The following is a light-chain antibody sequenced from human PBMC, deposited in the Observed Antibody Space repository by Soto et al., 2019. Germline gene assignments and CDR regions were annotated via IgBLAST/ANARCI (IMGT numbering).Light chain of an antibody. CDR3: QQYNYFQYT. CDR2: KAT. J-gene: IGKJ2*01. V-gene: IGKV1-5*03. CDR1: QSITSW. Sequence: DIEMTQSPSTLSASVGDRVTLTCRASQSITSWVAWYQQKPGKAPKLLIYKATHLQTGVPPRFSGRGSGTEFSLTISTLQPDDFAIYYGQQYNYFQYTFGQGTSLEIK.